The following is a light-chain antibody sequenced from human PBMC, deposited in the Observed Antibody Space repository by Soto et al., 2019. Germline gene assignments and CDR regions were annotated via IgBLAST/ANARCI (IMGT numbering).Light chain of an antibody. J-gene: IGKJ1*01. CDR2: KAS. CDR1: QSISSW. Sequence: DIQMTQSPSTLSASVGDRVTITCRASQSISSWLAWYQQKPGKAPKLLIYKASSLESGVPSRLSGSGSGTEFTLTIRSLQPDDFATYYCQQYNSYSLFGQGTKVDIK. V-gene: IGKV1-5*03. CDR3: QQYNSYSL.